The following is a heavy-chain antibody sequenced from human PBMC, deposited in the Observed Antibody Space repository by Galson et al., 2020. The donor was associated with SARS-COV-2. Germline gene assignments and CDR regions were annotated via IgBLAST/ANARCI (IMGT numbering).Heavy chain of an antibody. Sequence: SKTLSLTCAVYGGSFSGHYWSWIRQSPGKGLEWIGEITQSGSVHYKPSLKSRVTISADTSKNQFSLQLRSVTAADTAVYYCARGLLQTTMVIVVFPSGSFYFDTWGQGTLVSVSS. CDR1: GGSFSGHY. V-gene: IGHV4-34*01. J-gene: IGHJ4*02. CDR2: ITQSGSV. D-gene: IGHD3-22*01. CDR3: ARGLLQTTMVIVVFPSGSFYFDT.